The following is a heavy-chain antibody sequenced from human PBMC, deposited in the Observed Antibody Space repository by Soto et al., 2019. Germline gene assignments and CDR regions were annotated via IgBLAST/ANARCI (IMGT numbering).Heavy chain of an antibody. J-gene: IGHJ5*02. D-gene: IGHD4-17*01. CDR1: GFIFSRYF. V-gene: IGHV3-30-3*01. Sequence: QVQLLESGGGVVQPGRSLRLSCAASGFIFSRYFMHWVHQAPGKGLEWVALISDDGSTKYYADSVTGRFTISRDNSKSTLYLQMNSLSADDTAVYYCTRADLTVTLSVFDPWGQGTLVTVSS. CDR3: TRADLTVTLSVFDP. CDR2: ISDDGSTK.